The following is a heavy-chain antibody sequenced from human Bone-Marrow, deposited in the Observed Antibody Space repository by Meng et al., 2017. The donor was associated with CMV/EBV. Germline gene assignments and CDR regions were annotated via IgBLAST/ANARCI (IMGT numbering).Heavy chain of an antibody. V-gene: IGHV1-69*10. CDR3: ARDIVVVPAAIPVGQNYYGMDF. Sequence: SVKVSCKASGGTFSSYAISWVRQAPGQGLEWMGGIIPILGIANYAQKFQGRVTITADKSTSTAYMELSSLRSEDTAVYYCARDIVVVPAAIPVGQNYYGMDFWGQGTTVTGSS. J-gene: IGHJ6*01. CDR2: IIPILGIA. CDR1: GGTFSSYA. D-gene: IGHD2-2*01.